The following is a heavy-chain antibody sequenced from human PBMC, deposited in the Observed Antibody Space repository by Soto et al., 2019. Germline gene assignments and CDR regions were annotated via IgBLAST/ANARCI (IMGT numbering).Heavy chain of an antibody. CDR3: ARDRHFGWPRDRYYYGMDV. CDR1: GFTFSDYY. Sequence: QVQLVESGGGLVKPGGSLRLSCAASGFTFSDYYMSWIRQAPGKGLEWVSYISSSGSTIYYADSVKGRFTISRDNAKNSLDLQMNSLRAEDTVVYYCARDRHFGWPRDRYYYGMDVWGQGTTVTVSS. V-gene: IGHV3-11*01. J-gene: IGHJ6*02. D-gene: IGHD3-9*01. CDR2: ISSSGSTI.